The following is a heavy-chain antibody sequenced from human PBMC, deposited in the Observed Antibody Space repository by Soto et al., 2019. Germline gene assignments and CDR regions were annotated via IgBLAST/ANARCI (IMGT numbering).Heavy chain of an antibody. Sequence: QLQLQESGPGLVKPSETLSLTCTVSGGSISSRGYYWGWIRQPPGKGLEWIGTIYYSGSTYYNPPLKSRVTISVDTSTTQFSLKLSSVTAADTAVYYCATSNWFDPWGQGTLVTVSS. CDR1: GGSISSRGYY. V-gene: IGHV4-39*01. CDR3: ATSNWFDP. CDR2: IYYSGST. J-gene: IGHJ5*02.